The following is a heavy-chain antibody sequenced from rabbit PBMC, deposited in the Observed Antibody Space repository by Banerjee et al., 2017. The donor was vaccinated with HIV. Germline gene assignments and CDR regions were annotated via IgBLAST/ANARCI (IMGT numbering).Heavy chain of an antibody. CDR2: IVTSSGST. J-gene: IGHJ4*01. D-gene: IGHD4-1*01. Sequence: QSLEESGGDLVKPGASLTLTCTASGFSFSSSFWISWVRQTPGKGLEWSACIVTSSGSTWYASWAKGRFTISKSTSLNTVDLKMTSLTAADTGTYFCARAYSSGWEGYFKLWGPGTLVTVS. V-gene: IGHV1S43*01. CDR1: GFSFSSSFW. CDR3: ARAYSSGWEGYFKL.